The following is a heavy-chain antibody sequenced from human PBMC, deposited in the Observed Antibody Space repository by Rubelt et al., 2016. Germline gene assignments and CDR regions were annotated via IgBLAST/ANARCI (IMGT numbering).Heavy chain of an antibody. CDR1: GYTFTSYG. CDR3: ARDPLPVRGVIMTPTH. J-gene: IGHJ4*02. Sequence: QVQLVQSGAEVKKPGASVKVSCKASGYTFTSYGISWVRQAPGQGLEWMGWISAYNGNTNYAQKLQGLLTLTTDTSTSTAYMELRSLRSDDTAVYYCARDPLPVRGVIMTPTHWGQGTLVTVSS. D-gene: IGHD3-10*01. CDR2: ISAYNGNT. V-gene: IGHV1-18*01.